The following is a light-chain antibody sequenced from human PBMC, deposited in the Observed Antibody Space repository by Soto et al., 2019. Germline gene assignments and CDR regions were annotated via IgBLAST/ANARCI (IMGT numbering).Light chain of an antibody. CDR3: SSYSGTNSNVI. CDR1: SSNIGAGYD. V-gene: IGLV1-40*01. J-gene: IGLJ2*01. Sequence: QSVLTQPPSVSGAPGQRVTISCTGSSSNIGAGYDVHWYQQLPGTAPKLLIYGNSNRPSGVPDRFSGSKSGYTASLTVSDLQPADEAVYYCSSYSGTNSNVIFGGGTKLTVL. CDR2: GNS.